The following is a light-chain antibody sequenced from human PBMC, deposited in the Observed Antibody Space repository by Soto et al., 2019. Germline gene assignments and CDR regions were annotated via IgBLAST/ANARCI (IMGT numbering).Light chain of an antibody. J-gene: IGKJ1*01. CDR2: WAS. Sequence: DIVMTQSPDSLAVSLGERATINCKSSQSVSYSSNSENYLAWYQQKPGQPPKLLIYWASTRESGVPDRFSGSGSGTDFTLTISSLQAEDVAVYYCQQYYSSPRTFGQGTKVEIK. V-gene: IGKV4-1*01. CDR3: QQYYSSPRT. CDR1: QSVSYSSNSENY.